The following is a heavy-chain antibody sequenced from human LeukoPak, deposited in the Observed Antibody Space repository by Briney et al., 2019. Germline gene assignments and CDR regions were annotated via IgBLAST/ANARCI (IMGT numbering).Heavy chain of an antibody. CDR1: GGSFSGYY. J-gene: IGHJ4*02. D-gene: IGHD6-19*01. V-gene: IGHV4-38-2*02. Sequence: SETLSLTCAVYGGSFSGYYWGWIRQPPGKGLEWTGSIDHSGSTYYNPSLKSRTTISVDTSKNQFSLKLSSVTAADTAVYYCARDSALAQAVMFDYWGQGTLVTVSS. CDR3: ARDSALAQAVMFDY. CDR2: IDHSGST.